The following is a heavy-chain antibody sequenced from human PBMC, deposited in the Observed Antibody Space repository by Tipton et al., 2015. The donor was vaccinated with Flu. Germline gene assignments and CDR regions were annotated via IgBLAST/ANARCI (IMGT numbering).Heavy chain of an antibody. CDR3: ARLSYYDVDLKNFYFDY. Sequence: LRLSCTVSSGSIRSTNYFCAWIRQPPGKRLELIGSIYPSGTTYYNPSLKSRVTISVDTSKSQFSLKLSSVTAADTAVYYCARLSYYDVDLKNFYFDYWGQGAQVTVPS. CDR2: IYPSGTT. D-gene: IGHD3-10*02. V-gene: IGHV4-39*01. CDR1: SGSIRSTNYF. J-gene: IGHJ4*02.